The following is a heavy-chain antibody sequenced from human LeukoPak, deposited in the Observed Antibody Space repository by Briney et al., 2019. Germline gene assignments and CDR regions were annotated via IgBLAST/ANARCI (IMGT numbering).Heavy chain of an antibody. V-gene: IGHV3-64D*06. CDR2: ISSGGTST. J-gene: IGHJ4*02. Sequence: PTGGSLRLSCSASGFAFSNYAMHWVRQAPGKGLDYVSAISSGGTSTYYADSVKGRFTISRDNSKNTLYLQMSSLRTDDTAVYYCVKRCSGGRCIDYWGQGTLVTVSS. CDR3: VKRCSGGRCIDY. CDR1: GFAFSNYA. D-gene: IGHD2-15*01.